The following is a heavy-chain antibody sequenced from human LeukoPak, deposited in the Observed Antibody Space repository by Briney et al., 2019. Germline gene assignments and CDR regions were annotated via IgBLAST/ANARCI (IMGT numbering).Heavy chain of an antibody. CDR3: ARGWDRDCTSTSCYIAYN. V-gene: IGHV3-30-3*01. D-gene: IGHD2-2*02. J-gene: IGHJ4*02. CDR2: ISYDGSNK. CDR1: GFIFSNHV. Sequence: PGGSLRLSCAASGFIFSNHVMHWVRQPPGKGLEWVAVISYDGSNKYYADSVKGRFTISRDNSKNTLYLQMNSLRAEDTAVYYCARGWDRDCTSTSCYIAYNWGQGTLVSVSS.